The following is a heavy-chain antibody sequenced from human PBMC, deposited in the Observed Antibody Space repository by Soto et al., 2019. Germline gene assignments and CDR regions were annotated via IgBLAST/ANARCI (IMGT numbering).Heavy chain of an antibody. Sequence: QIQLVQSGAEVRKPGASVKISCEASGYTFTNYGIGWVRQAPGEGLEWMGWISADNGDTNYAQKFQGRVTMTTDTAPSTAYMDLRSLRSDDTAVYYCAKTPVLLLFGAWLDPWGQGTLVTVSS. D-gene: IGHD3-16*01. V-gene: IGHV1-18*01. CDR1: GYTFTNYG. J-gene: IGHJ5*02. CDR3: AKTPVLLLFGAWLDP. CDR2: ISADNGDT.